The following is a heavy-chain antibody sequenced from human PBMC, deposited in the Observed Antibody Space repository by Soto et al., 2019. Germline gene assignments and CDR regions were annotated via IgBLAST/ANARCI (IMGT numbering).Heavy chain of an antibody. D-gene: IGHD3-22*01. J-gene: IGHJ4*02. Sequence: QVQLVESGGGVVQPGRSLRLSCAASGFTFSSYGMHWVRQAPGKGLEWVAVISYDGSNKYYADSVKGRFTISRDNSKNTLYLQMNSLRAEDTAVYYCAKDQDPHYDSSGPILDYWGQGTLVTVSS. CDR1: GFTFSSYG. V-gene: IGHV3-30*18. CDR2: ISYDGSNK. CDR3: AKDQDPHYDSSGPILDY.